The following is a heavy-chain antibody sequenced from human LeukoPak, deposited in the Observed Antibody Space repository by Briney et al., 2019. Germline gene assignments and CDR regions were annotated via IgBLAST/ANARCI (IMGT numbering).Heavy chain of an antibody. Sequence: GASVKVSCKASGYTFTGYYMHWVRQAPGQGLEWMGWINPNSGGTNYAQKFQGRVTMTRDTSISTAYMELSRLRSDDTAVYYCATSIAVAGTGAQDFGYWGQGTLVTVSS. J-gene: IGHJ4*02. D-gene: IGHD6-19*01. CDR3: ATSIAVAGTGAQDFGY. CDR1: GYTFTGYY. V-gene: IGHV1-2*02. CDR2: INPNSGGT.